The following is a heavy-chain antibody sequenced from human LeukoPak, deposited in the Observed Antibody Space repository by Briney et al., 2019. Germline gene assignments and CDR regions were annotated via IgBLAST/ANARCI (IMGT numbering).Heavy chain of an antibody. CDR2: IIPIFGTA. CDR1: GGTLSSYA. CDR3: ARDGRDGYNCFDY. D-gene: IGHD5-24*01. V-gene: IGHV1-69*05. Sequence: ASVKVSCKASGGTLSSYAISWVRQAPGQGLEWMGRIIPIFGTANYAQKFQGRVTITTDESTSTAYMELSSLRSEDTAVYYCARDGRDGYNCFDYWGQGTLVTVSS. J-gene: IGHJ4*02.